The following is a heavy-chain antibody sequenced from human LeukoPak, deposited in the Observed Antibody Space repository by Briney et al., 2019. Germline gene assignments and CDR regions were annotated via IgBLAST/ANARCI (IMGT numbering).Heavy chain of an antibody. CDR1: GGSISSSSYY. CDR3: ARQEGYSYGVDY. CDR2: IYYSGST. V-gene: IGHV4-39*01. Sequence: PSETLSLTCTVSGGSISSSSYYWGWIRQPPGKGLEWIGSIYYSGSTYYNPSLKSRLTISVDTSKNQFSLKLSSVTAADTAVYYCARQEGYSYGVDYWGQGTLVTVSS. J-gene: IGHJ4*02. D-gene: IGHD5-18*01.